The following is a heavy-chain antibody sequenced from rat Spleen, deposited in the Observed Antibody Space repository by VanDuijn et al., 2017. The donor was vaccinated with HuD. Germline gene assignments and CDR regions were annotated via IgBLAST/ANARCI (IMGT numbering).Heavy chain of an antibody. V-gene: IGHV2-13*01. CDR2: IWGDGST. Sequence: QVQLKESGPGLVQPSQTLSLTCTVSGFSLSSYGVIWVRQPPGEGLEWMGGIWGDGSTKYNSAYKSRLSISRDTSKSQVFLKMNSLQTEDTAIYFCTSFYYYDGSYYYPFAYWGQGTLVTVSS. CDR1: GFSLSSYG. D-gene: IGHD1-12*02. J-gene: IGHJ3*01. CDR3: TSFYYYDGSYYYPFAY.